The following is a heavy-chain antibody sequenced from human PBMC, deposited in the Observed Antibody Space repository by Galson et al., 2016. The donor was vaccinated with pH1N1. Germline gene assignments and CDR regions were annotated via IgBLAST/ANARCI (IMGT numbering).Heavy chain of an antibody. V-gene: IGHV1-2*06. CDR1: GYTFTDKY. CDR3: ATSVEGSGSYYFDY. D-gene: IGHD3-22*01. CDR2: INPDSGDI. J-gene: IGHJ4*02. Sequence: SVKVSCKASGYTFTDKYLHWVRQAPGQGLEWMGRINPDSGDIRYTQKFQGRVTMTSDTSVTTAYMELTSVTYDDTAVYFCATSVEGSGSYYFDYWGQGTLVTVSS.